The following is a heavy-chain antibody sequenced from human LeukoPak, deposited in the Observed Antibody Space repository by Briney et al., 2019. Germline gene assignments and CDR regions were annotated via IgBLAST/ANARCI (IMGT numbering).Heavy chain of an antibody. CDR3: AKGTDYVWGSYRYFDY. D-gene: IGHD3-16*02. J-gene: IGHJ4*02. Sequence: GGSLRLSCAASGFTVSSNYMSWVRQAPGKGLEWVSVIYSGGSTYYADSVKGRFTISRDNSKNALYLQMKSLRAEDTAVYYCAKGTDYVWGSYRYFDYWGQGTLVTVSS. CDR2: IYSGGST. CDR1: GFTVSSNY. V-gene: IGHV3-53*01.